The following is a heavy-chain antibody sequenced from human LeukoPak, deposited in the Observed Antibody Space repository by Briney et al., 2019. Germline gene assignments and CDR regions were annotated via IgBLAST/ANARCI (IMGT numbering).Heavy chain of an antibody. V-gene: IGHV3-23*01. CDR3: AKRIQWSSGYNALDY. CDR1: GFTFSSYA. Sequence: GGSLRLSCAASGFTFSSYAMSWVRQAPGKGLEWVSAISGSGGSTYYADSVKGRFTISRDNSKNTLYLQMNSLRAEDTAVYYCAKRIQWSSGYNALDYWGQGTLVTVSS. D-gene: IGHD3-22*01. J-gene: IGHJ4*02. CDR2: ISGSGGST.